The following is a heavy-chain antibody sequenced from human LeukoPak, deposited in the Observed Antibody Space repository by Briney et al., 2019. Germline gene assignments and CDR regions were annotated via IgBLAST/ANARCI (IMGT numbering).Heavy chain of an antibody. V-gene: IGHV1-18*01. J-gene: IGHJ4*02. D-gene: IGHD5-24*01. CDR3: ARAPKMATTKYGFNY. Sequence: ASVKVSCKASGYTFTSYGISWVRQAPGQGLEWMGWISAYNGNTNYAQKLQGRVTMTTDTSTSTAYMELRSLRSDDTAVYYCARAPKMATTKYGFNYWGQGTLVTVSS. CDR1: GYTFTSYG. CDR2: ISAYNGNT.